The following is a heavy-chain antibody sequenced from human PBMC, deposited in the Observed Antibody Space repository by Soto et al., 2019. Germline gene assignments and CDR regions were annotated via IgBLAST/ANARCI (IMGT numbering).Heavy chain of an antibody. D-gene: IGHD2-21*02. J-gene: IGHJ4*02. CDR2: IWYDGSNK. CDR1: GFTFSSYG. V-gene: IGHV3-33*01. Sequence: QVQLVESGGGVVQPGRSLRLSCAASGFTFSSYGMHWVRQAPGKGLEWVAVIWYDGSNKYYADSVKGRFTISRDNSKNTLYLQMNSLRAEDTAVYYCARDTDPYIVVVTAFVADYWGQGTLVTVSS. CDR3: ARDTDPYIVVVTAFVADY.